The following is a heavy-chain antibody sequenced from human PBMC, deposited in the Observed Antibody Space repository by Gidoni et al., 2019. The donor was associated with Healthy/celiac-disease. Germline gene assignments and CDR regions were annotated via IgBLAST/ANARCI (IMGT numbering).Heavy chain of an antibody. Sequence: QVQLVESGGGVVQPGRSLRLSCAGSGFTFSSYGMHGVRQAPGKGLEWVAVIWYDGSNKYYADSVKGRFTISRDNSKNTLYLQMNSLRAEDTAVYYCARDSGSYDYWGQGTLVTVSS. CDR3: ARDSGSYDY. D-gene: IGHD1-26*01. J-gene: IGHJ4*02. V-gene: IGHV3-33*01. CDR1: GFTFSSYG. CDR2: IWYDGSNK.